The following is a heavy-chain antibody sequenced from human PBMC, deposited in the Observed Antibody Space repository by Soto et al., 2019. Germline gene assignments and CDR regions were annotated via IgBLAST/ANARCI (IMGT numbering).Heavy chain of an antibody. CDR2: IYYGGNT. Sequence: PSEILSLTCTVSGGSMSSYYWSWIRQPPGKGLEWIGYIYYGGNTNYNPSPKSRVTISLDTSKNQFSLKLSSVTAADTAVYYCARDRYTTGWYYFDPWGQGTLVTVSS. J-gene: IGHJ5*02. CDR1: GGSMSSYY. D-gene: IGHD6-19*01. CDR3: ARDRYTTGWYYFDP. V-gene: IGHV4-59*01.